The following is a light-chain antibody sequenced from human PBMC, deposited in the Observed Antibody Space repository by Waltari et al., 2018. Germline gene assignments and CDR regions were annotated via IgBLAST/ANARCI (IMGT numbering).Light chain of an antibody. Sequence: DIKMTQSTASLSASVGDRVTITCRASQDINSYLAWYQHKPGKSPRLLIYSASTLQSGVSSRFSGSGSGTYFTLTISRLQPEDVATYYCQKYNTAPRTFGQGTTVKIK. CDR3: QKYNTAPRT. CDR1: QDINSY. V-gene: IGKV1-27*01. J-gene: IGKJ1*01. CDR2: SAS.